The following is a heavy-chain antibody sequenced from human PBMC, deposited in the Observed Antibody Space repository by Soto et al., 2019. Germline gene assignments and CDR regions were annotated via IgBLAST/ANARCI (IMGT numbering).Heavy chain of an antibody. CDR3: ARFLGTIAARPGYYGVDV. D-gene: IGHD6-6*01. V-gene: IGHV3-74*01. CDR1: GFTFSSYW. J-gene: IGHJ6*02. CDR2: INTDGTTT. Sequence: GGSLRLSCAASGFTFSSYWMHWVRQAPGKGLVWVSRINTDGTTTTYADSLKGRFTISRDNAKNTLYLQMNSLRAEDTAVYYCARFLGTIAARPGYYGVDVWGQGTTVTV.